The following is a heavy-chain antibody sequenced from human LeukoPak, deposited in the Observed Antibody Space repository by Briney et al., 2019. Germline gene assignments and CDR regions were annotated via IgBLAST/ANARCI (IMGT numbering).Heavy chain of an antibody. Sequence: SETLSLTCTVSGVSISSGGYYWSWLRQPPGKGLEWIGYIYYSGSTNYNPSLKSRVTISVDTSKNQFFLKLSSVTAADTAVYYCARVVDSWIQLFDYWGQGTLVTVSS. CDR2: IYYSGST. V-gene: IGHV4-61*08. CDR1: GVSISSGGYY. D-gene: IGHD5-18*01. J-gene: IGHJ4*02. CDR3: ARVVDSWIQLFDY.